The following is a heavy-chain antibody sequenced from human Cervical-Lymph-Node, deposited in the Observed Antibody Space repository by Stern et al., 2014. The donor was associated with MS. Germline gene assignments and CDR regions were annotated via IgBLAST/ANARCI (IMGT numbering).Heavy chain of an antibody. D-gene: IGHD6-13*01. J-gene: IGHJ4*02. Sequence: VQLVESGGGGVQPGRSLRLSCAASGFSFSRYAMHWVRRAPGKGLEWVALIWYDGSNPYYADSVTGRFTISRDNFKNTLYLQMNSLRAEDTAVYYCASAYSSSHYYFDYWGQGTLVTVSS. CDR3: ASAYSSSHYYFDY. CDR1: GFSFSRYA. CDR2: IWYDGSNP. V-gene: IGHV3-33*01.